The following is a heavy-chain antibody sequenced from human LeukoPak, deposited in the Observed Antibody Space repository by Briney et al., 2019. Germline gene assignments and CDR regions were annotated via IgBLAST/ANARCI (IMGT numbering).Heavy chain of an antibody. CDR1: GFTFSCYW. Sequence: GGSLRLSCVASGFTFSCYWMHWVRQGPGKGLVWVSRIISDGSNATYADSVKGRFTVSRDNAKNTMYLQMNSLRAEDTAVYYCVRDSYYQPDYWGQGTLVTVSS. D-gene: IGHD3-10*01. J-gene: IGHJ4*02. CDR2: IISDGSNA. CDR3: VRDSYYQPDY. V-gene: IGHV3-74*01.